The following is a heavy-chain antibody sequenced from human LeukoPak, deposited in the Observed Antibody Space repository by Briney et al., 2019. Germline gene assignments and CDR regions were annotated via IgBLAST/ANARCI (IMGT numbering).Heavy chain of an antibody. CDR3: ATSSIAVAGTEGSDY. CDR2: INPYSGST. D-gene: IGHD6-19*01. Sequence: ASVKVSCKASGYTFTGYYMHWVRQAPGQGLEWTGRINPYSGSTNYAQKFQGRVTMTRDTSISTAYMELSRLRSDDTAVYYCATSSIAVAGTEGSDYWGQGTLVTVSS. J-gene: IGHJ4*02. CDR1: GYTFTGYY. V-gene: IGHV1-2*06.